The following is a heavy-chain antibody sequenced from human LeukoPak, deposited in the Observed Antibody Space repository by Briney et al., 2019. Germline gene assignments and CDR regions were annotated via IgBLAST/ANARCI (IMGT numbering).Heavy chain of an antibody. CDR2: IKQDGGEK. CDR3: ARLGGSYYTY. J-gene: IGHJ4*02. V-gene: IGHV3-7*01. Sequence: GGSLRLSRVASRFALSRYWMSGVRQAPAKGVEWVANIKQDGGEKYYVHSVRGGFTISRDNAKNSLFLQVNSLRVEDTAVYYCARLGGSYYTYWGQGTLVTVSS. CDR1: RFALSRYW. D-gene: IGHD1-26*01.